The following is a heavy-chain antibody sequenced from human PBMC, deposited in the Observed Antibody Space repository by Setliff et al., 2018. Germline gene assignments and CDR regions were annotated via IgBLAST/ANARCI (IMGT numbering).Heavy chain of an antibody. CDR3: ARDRGSGSYFLRYFDY. D-gene: IGHD1-26*01. CDR1: GFTFSSYS. J-gene: IGHJ4*02. V-gene: IGHV3-48*01. Sequence: GESLKLSCAASGFTFSSYSMNWVRQAPGKGLEWVSYISSSSSTIYYADSVKGRFIISRDNAKNSLYLQMNSLRAEDTAVYYCARDRGSGSYFLRYFDYWGQGTLVTVSS. CDR2: ISSSSSTI.